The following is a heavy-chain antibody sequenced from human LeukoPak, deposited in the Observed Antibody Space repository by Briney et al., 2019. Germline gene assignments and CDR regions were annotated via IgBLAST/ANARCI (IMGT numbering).Heavy chain of an antibody. J-gene: IGHJ4*02. D-gene: IGHD1-26*01. CDR3: AREKQSGGTPFDY. CDR1: GFTFDDYG. Sequence: GRSLRLSCAASGFTFDDYGMSWVRQAPGKGLEWVSGINWIGGSTGYADSVKGRFTVSRDNSKNMVYLQMNSLRDEDTAVYYCAREKQSGGTPFDYWGQGSLVTVSS. V-gene: IGHV3-20*04. CDR2: INWIGGST.